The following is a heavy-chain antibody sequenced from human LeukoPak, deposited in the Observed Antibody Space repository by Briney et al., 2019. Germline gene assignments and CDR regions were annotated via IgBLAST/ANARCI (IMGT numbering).Heavy chain of an antibody. J-gene: IGHJ4*02. Sequence: GRSLRLSCAASGFTFSSYAMHWVRQAPGKGLEWVAVISYDGSNKYYADSVKGRFTISRDSSKNTLYLQMNSLRAEDTAVYYCARDGVAAAGYFDYWGQGTLVTVSS. CDR3: ARDGVAAAGYFDY. CDR1: GFTFSSYA. D-gene: IGHD6-13*01. V-gene: IGHV3-30*01. CDR2: ISYDGSNK.